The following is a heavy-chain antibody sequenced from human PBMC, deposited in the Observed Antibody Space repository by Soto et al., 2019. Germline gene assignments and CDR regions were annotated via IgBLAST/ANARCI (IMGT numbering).Heavy chain of an antibody. V-gene: IGHV3-48*03. CDR1: GFAFSSYE. CDR3: AIIRRTFDFYGLDV. D-gene: IGHD3-3*01. CDR2: IDKYGNKI. J-gene: IGHJ6*02. Sequence: PGGSLRLSCAGSGFAFSSYEMTWVRQAPGKGLEWVSDIDKYGNKIYYVDSVKGRFTISRDNARNSLFLQMHSLRADDTALYYCAIIRRTFDFYGLDVWGQGTTVTVSS.